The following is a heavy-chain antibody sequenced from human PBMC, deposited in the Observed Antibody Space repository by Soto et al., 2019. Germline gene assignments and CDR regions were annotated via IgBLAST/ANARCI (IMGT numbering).Heavy chain of an antibody. CDR3: ARDLRYGDLESYGMDV. CDR2: IYTIENT. CDR1: GGSIHSGGYY. J-gene: IGHJ6*02. Sequence: SETLSLTCTVSGGSIHSGGYYWTWIRQYPGQGLEWIGYIYTIENTYYNPSLESRVTISVDTSKNQFSLKLSSVTAADTAVYYCARDLRYGDLESYGMDVWGQGTTVTVSS. D-gene: IGHD4-17*01. V-gene: IGHV4-31*03.